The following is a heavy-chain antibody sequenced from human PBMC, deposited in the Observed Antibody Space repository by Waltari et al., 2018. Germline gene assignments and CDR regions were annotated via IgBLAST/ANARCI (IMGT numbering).Heavy chain of an antibody. CDR1: GFTFISNW. CDR2: IKPDGSQQ. Sequence: EVQLVDSGGGLVQPGGSLRLSCVAPGFTFISNWMSWVRQAPGRGLEWLANIKPDGSQQYYVDSVRGRFSISRDNAKNSLYLQLNSLRAEDTAIYYCARDFNWGWDFWGQGTLVTVSS. J-gene: IGHJ4*02. V-gene: IGHV3-7*03. D-gene: IGHD7-27*01. CDR3: ARDFNWGWDF.